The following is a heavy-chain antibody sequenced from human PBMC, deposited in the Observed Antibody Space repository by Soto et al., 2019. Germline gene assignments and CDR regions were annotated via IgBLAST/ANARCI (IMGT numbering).Heavy chain of an antibody. CDR3: ARGSIAAADLTFDNWLDP. Sequence: SETLSLTCTVSGGSISSYYWSWIRQPPGKGLEWIGYIYYSGSTNYNPSLKSRVTISVDTSKNQFSPKLSSVTAADTAVYHCARGSIAAADLTFDNWLDPWGQGTLVTVSS. CDR1: GGSISSYY. J-gene: IGHJ5*02. CDR2: IYYSGST. V-gene: IGHV4-59*08. D-gene: IGHD6-13*01.